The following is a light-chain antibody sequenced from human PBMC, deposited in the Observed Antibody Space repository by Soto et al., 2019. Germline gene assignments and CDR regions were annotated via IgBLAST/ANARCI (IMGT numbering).Light chain of an antibody. J-gene: IGLJ1*01. CDR3: SSYTSSTTYV. V-gene: IGLV2-14*01. Sequence: QSALTQPASVSGSPGQSITISCTGTSSDVGGYNYVSWYQQHPGKVPKLMIYEVSNWPSGVSNRFSGSKSGNTASLTISGLQAEDEADYYCSSYTSSTTYVFGTGTKVTVL. CDR1: SSDVGGYNY. CDR2: EVS.